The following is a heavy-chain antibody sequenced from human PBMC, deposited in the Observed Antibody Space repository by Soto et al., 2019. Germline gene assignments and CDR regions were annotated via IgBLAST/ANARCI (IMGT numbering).Heavy chain of an antibody. CDR1: GDTFTDSS. CDR2: INLNSGDT. J-gene: IGHJ5*02. Sequence: GASVKVSCKTSGDTFTDSSMHWVRQAPGQGLEWMGWINLNSGDTNYAEKFRGRVTMTRDTSIITAYMELTRLKSDDTAVYYCVRDLGGYDLYGPDTWGQGTLVTVSS. V-gene: IGHV1-2*02. D-gene: IGHD5-12*01. CDR3: VRDLGGYDLYGPDT.